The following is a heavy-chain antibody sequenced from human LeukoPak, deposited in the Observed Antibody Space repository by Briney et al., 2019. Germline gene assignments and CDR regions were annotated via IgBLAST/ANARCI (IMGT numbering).Heavy chain of an antibody. CDR1: GGSFNGYY. CDR2: INHSGST. J-gene: IGHJ4*02. V-gene: IGHV4-34*01. Sequence: SETLSLTCEVNGGSFNGYYWSWIRQPPGKGLEWIGEINHSGSTNYNPSLKSRVTISVDTSKNQFSLKLSSVTAADTAVYYCARRPIGVVVAAKYYFDYWGQGTLVTVSS. D-gene: IGHD2-15*01. CDR3: ARRPIGVVVAAKYYFDY.